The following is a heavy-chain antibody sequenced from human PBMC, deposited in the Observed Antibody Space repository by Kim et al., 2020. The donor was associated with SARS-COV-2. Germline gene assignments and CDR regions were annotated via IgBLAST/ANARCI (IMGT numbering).Heavy chain of an antibody. D-gene: IGHD4-17*01. Sequence: SETLSLTCTVSGGSISSGSYYWSWIRQPAGKGLEWIGRIYTSGSTNYNPSLKSRVTISVDTYKNQFSLKLSSVTAADTAVYYCARSTVTTGWFDPWGQGTLVTVSS. V-gene: IGHV4-61*02. J-gene: IGHJ5*02. CDR1: GGSISSGSYY. CDR3: ARSTVTTGWFDP. CDR2: IYTSGST.